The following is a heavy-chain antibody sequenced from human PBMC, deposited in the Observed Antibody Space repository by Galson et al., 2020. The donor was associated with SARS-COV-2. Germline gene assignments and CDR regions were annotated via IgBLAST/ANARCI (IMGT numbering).Heavy chain of an antibody. CDR1: GGSISSSY. J-gene: IGHJ3*02. CDR2: LYYSRST. D-gene: IGHD3-3*01. CDR3: ARLRRITIFGVVIIDAFDI. Sequence: PETLSLTCTVSGGSISSSYWSWIRQPPGKGLEWIGYLYYSRSTNYNPSLKSRVTISVDTSKNQFSLKLSSVTAADTAVYYCARLRRITIFGVVIIDAFDIWGQGTMVTVSS. V-gene: IGHV4-59*08.